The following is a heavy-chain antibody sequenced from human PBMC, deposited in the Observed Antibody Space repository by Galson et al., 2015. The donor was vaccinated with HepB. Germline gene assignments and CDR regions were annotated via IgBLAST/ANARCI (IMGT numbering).Heavy chain of an antibody. Sequence: SLRLSCAGSGFTFSSYAMHWVRQAPGKGLEWVAVISFDGFNKYYADSVKGRFTISRDNSKNTLYLQMNSLSAEDTAVYYCARGRMVRGLSLRYDAVDIWAKGQWSPSLQ. CDR2: ISFDGFNK. D-gene: IGHD3-10*01. V-gene: IGHV3-30*04. J-gene: IGHJ3*02. CDR3: ARGRMVRGLSLRYDAVDI. CDR1: GFTFSSYA.